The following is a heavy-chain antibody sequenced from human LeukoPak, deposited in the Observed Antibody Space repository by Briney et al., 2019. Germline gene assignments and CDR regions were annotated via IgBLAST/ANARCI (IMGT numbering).Heavy chain of an antibody. CDR1: GGTFSSYA. D-gene: IGHD5-18*01. CDR2: IIPIFGTA. Sequence: ASVKVSCKASGGTFSSYAISWVRQAPGQGLEWMGGIIPIFGTANYAQKFQGRVTITADESTSTAYMELSGLRSEDTAVYYCARVGYSYGYGYWGQGTLVTVSS. V-gene: IGHV1-69*13. J-gene: IGHJ4*02. CDR3: ARVGYSYGYGY.